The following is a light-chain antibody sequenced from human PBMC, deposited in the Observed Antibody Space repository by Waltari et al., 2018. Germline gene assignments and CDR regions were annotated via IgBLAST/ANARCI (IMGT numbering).Light chain of an antibody. CDR1: QSVSSF. J-gene: IGKJ4*01. Sequence: EIVLTPSPATLSLSSGERDTISCRASQSVSSFLAWYQQKPGQAPRLLIYDASNRATGIPARFSGSGSGTDFTLTISSLEPEDFAVYYCQQRGNWPLTFGGGTKVEIK. CDR2: DAS. CDR3: QQRGNWPLT. V-gene: IGKV3-11*01.